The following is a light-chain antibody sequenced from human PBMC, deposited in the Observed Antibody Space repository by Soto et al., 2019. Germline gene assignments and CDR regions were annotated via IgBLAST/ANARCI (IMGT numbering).Light chain of an antibody. CDR2: GAS. J-gene: IGKJ5*01. CDR3: QQRSNWPPIT. Sequence: IVLTQSPGTLSLSPGERATLSCRASQSVSSSYLAWYQQKPGQAPRLLIYGASSRATGIPDRFSGSGSGTDFTLTISRLEPEDFAVYDCQQRSNWPPITFGQGTRLEIK. V-gene: IGKV3D-20*02. CDR1: QSVSSSY.